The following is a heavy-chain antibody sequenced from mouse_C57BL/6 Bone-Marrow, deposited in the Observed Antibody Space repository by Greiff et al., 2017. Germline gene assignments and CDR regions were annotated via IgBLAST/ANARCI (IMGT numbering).Heavy chain of an antibody. CDR3: ARGRLRRDAWFAY. CDR2: IYPRSGNT. J-gene: IGHJ3*01. Sequence: QVQLQQSGAELARPGASVKLSCKASGYTFTSYGISWVKQRTGQGLEWIGEIYPRSGNTYYNEKFKGKATLTADKSSSTAYMELRRLTSEDSAVYFCARGRLRRDAWFAYWGQGTLVTVSA. V-gene: IGHV1-81*01. CDR1: GYTFTSYG. D-gene: IGHD2-2*01.